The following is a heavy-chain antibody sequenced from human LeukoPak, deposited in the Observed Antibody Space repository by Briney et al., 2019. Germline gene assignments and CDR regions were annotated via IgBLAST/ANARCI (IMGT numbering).Heavy chain of an antibody. CDR2: IGGGGPTT. CDR3: ARGFLGGTDQYFDS. V-gene: IGHV3-23*01. Sequence: GGSLRLSCAASGFTFSTYAMNWVRQAPAKGLEWVSTIGGGGPTTDYADSVKDRFTISRDNSKNTLYLQMNSLRAGDTAVYFCARGFLGGTDQYFDSWGQGTLVTVSS. J-gene: IGHJ4*02. D-gene: IGHD6-19*01. CDR1: GFTFSTYA.